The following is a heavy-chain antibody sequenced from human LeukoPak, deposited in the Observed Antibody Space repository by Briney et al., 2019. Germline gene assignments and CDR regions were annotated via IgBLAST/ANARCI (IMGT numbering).Heavy chain of an antibody. CDR3: AKGWSSGSHPIDN. J-gene: IGHJ4*02. CDR1: GFTFSSYD. V-gene: IGHV3-23*01. D-gene: IGHD1-26*01. Sequence: PGGSLRLSCAASGFTFSSYDMSWGRQAPGKGLEWVSGISTSGGSTYYADSVKGRYTISRDNFKNTLYLQMNSRRAEDTAVYSWAKGWSSGSHPIDNWGQGTLVTVSS. CDR2: ISTSGGST.